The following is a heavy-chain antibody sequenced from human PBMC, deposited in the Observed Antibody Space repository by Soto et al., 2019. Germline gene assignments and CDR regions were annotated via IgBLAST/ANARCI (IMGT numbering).Heavy chain of an antibody. CDR1: GFTFSNYY. Sequence: MQLVESGGGLVQPGGSLRLSCAASGFTFSNYYMHWVRQAPGKGPVWVSRISSDGTTTTYADSVKGPFTISRDNAKKELYMHVTRLRADDTAVSYSARVPYCDGSGGYCYFDLWGQGALVTVSS. CDR3: ARVPYCDGSGGYCYFDL. V-gene: IGHV3-74*01. J-gene: IGHJ4*02. D-gene: IGHD2-21*01. CDR2: ISSDGTTT.